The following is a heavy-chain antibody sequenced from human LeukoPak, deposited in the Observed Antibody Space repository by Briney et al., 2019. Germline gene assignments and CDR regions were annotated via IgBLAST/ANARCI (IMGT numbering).Heavy chain of an antibody. D-gene: IGHD5-12*01. CDR1: GGSISGYY. V-gene: IGHV4-4*07. CDR2: VYTSGST. J-gene: IGHJ4*02. Sequence: SETLSLTCTVSGGSISGYYWSWIRQPAGKGLEWIGRVYTSGSTNYNPSLKSRVTMSIDTSKNQFSLNLSSVTAADTAVYYCARRVDTMQPFDYWGQGTLVTVSS. CDR3: ARRVDTMQPFDY.